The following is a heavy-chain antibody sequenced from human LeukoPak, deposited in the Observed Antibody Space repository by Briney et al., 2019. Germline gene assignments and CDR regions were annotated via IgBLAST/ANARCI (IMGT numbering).Heavy chain of an antibody. V-gene: IGHV3-21*01. J-gene: IGHJ3*02. Sequence: GGSLRLSCAASGFTFSSYSMNWVRQAPGKGLEWVSSISSSSSYIYYADSVKGRFTISRDNAKNSLYLQMNSLRAEDTAVYYCARTGGDYDAFDIWGQGTMVTVSS. D-gene: IGHD4-17*01. CDR2: ISSSSSYI. CDR3: ARTGGDYDAFDI. CDR1: GFTFSSYS.